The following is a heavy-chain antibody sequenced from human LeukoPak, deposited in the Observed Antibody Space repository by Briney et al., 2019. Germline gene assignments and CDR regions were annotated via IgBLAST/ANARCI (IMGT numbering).Heavy chain of an antibody. CDR2: ISYDGSNK. CDR1: GFTFSGYG. J-gene: IGHJ4*02. D-gene: IGHD6-6*01. Sequence: GGSLRVSCAASGFTFSGYGMHWVRQAPGKGLEWVAVISYDGSNKYYADSVKGRFTISRDNSKNTLYLQMNSLRAEDTAVYYCARERGVFYAAQSYYFDYWGQGTLVTVSS. CDR3: ARERGVFYAAQSYYFDY. V-gene: IGHV3-30*03.